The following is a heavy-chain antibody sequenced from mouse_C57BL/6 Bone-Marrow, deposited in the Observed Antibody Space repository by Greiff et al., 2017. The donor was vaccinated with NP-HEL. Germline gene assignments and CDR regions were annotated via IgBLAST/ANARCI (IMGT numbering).Heavy chain of an antibody. CDR3: ARERVTTRDMDD. V-gene: IGHV1-22*01. J-gene: IGHJ4*01. D-gene: IGHD2-2*01. CDR1: GYTFTDYN. Sequence: VQLQQSGPELVKPGASVKMSCKASGYTFTDYNMHWVKQSHGKSLEWIGYINPNNGGTSYNQKFKGKATLTVNKSSSTADMELRSLTSEDSAVYYCARERVTTRDMDDWGQGTSVTVSS. CDR2: INPNNGGT.